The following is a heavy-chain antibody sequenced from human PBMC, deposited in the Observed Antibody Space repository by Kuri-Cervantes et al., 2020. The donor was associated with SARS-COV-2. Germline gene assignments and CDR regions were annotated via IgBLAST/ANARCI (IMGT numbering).Heavy chain of an antibody. CDR1: GGTFSSYA. J-gene: IGHJ6*02. CDR2: IIPIFGTA. V-gene: IGHV1-69*13. Sequence: SVKVSCKASGGTFSSYAISWVRQAPGQGLEWMGGIIPIFGTANYARKFQGRVTITADESTSTAYMELSSLRSEDTAVYYCARYTRYSSSWYGAYYYYYGMDVWGQGTTVTGSS. CDR3: ARYTRYSSSWYGAYYYYYGMDV. D-gene: IGHD6-13*01.